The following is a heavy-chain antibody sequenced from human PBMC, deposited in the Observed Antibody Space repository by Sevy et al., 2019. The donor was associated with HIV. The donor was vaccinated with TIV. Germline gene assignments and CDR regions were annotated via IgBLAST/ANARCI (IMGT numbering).Heavy chain of an antibody. CDR1: GYTLTELS. J-gene: IGHJ4*02. V-gene: IGHV1-24*01. D-gene: IGHD2-15*01. CDR2: FDPEDGET. CDR3: ATDAKYCSGGSCYGY. Sequence: ASVKVSCKVSGYTLTELSMHWMRQAPGKGLEWMGGFDPEDGETIYAQKFQGRVTMTEDTSTDTAYMELSSLRSEDTAVYYCATDAKYCSGGSCYGYWGQGTLVTVSS.